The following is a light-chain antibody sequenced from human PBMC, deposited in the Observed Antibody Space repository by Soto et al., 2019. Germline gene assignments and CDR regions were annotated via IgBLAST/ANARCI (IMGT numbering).Light chain of an antibody. CDR2: DVS. CDR3: CSYAGSYTVI. CDR1: SRDVGFYNY. J-gene: IGLJ2*01. V-gene: IGLV2-11*01. Sequence: QSVLTQPRSVSGSPGQSVTISCTGTSRDVGFYNYVSWYQQHPGKAPKLMIYDVSGRPSGVPDRFSGSKSGNTASLTISGLQAEDEAEYYCCSYAGSYTVIFGGGTKLTVL.